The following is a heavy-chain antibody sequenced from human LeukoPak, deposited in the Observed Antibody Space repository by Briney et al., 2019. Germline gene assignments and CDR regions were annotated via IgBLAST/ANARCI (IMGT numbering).Heavy chain of an antibody. CDR3: ARGGHSISSSFDY. Sequence: ASVKVSCKASGYTFTGYYMQWVRQAPGQGLEWMAIISPSGGSTWYAQKFQGRVSMTRDTSPGTVYMELSSLRSEDTAVYYCARGGHSISSSFDYWGQGTLVTVSS. V-gene: IGHV1-46*01. D-gene: IGHD2-2*01. CDR2: ISPSGGST. J-gene: IGHJ4*02. CDR1: GYTFTGYY.